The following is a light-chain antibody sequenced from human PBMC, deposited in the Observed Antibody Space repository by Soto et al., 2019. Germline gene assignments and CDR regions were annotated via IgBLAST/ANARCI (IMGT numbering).Light chain of an antibody. CDR1: QNIRVND. Sequence: EVVLTQSPGALSLSPGEGVTLSCRASQNIRVNDLAWYRQKRGQTPRLLMYGGSTSVDVIPDRFSGRGTGTNFTLTISRLEPEDSAVYYCQDYGTSHPWTFGQGTKLEIK. V-gene: IGKV3-20*01. J-gene: IGKJ1*01. CDR2: GGS. CDR3: QDYGTSHPWT.